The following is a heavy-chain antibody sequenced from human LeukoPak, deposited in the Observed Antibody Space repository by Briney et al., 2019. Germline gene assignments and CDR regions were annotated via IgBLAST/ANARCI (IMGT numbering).Heavy chain of an antibody. Sequence: GRSLRLSCAASGFTFSSCEMNWVRQAPGKGLEWVSYISSSGSTIYYADSVKGRFTISRDNAKNSLYLQMNSLRAEDTAVYYCARATDFGSYKDYYYGMDVWGQGTTVTVSS. CDR1: GFTFSSCE. D-gene: IGHD1-26*01. CDR2: ISSSGSTI. J-gene: IGHJ6*02. CDR3: ARATDFGSYKDYYYGMDV. V-gene: IGHV3-48*03.